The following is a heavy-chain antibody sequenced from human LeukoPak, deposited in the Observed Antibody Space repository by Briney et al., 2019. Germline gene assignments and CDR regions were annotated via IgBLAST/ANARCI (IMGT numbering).Heavy chain of an antibody. Sequence: SQTLSLTCAISGYSVSTNTAAWIWIRQSPSRGLEWLGRTYYRSKWYSDYAVSVRGRITIDPDKSKNQFSLQLTSVTPEDTAVYYCVRDTGCFYFDYWGQGTLVTVSS. D-gene: IGHD2-15*01. CDR3: VRDTGCFYFDY. J-gene: IGHJ4*02. V-gene: IGHV6-1*01. CDR1: GYSVSTNTAA. CDR2: TYYRSKWYS.